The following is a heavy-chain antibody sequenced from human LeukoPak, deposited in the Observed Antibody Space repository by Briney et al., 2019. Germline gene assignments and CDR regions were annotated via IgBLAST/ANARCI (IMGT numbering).Heavy chain of an antibody. J-gene: IGHJ6*03. CDR3: AEGFLGYYYMDV. CDR1: GGTFSSYA. Sequence: SEKVSCKASGGTFSSYAISWVRQAPGQGLEWLGRIIPIFGTANYAQKFQGRVTITTEESTSSACMELSSLRSEDTAVYYCAEGFLGYYYMDVWGKGTTVTVSS. CDR2: IIPIFGTA. V-gene: IGHV1-69*05. D-gene: IGHD3-3*01.